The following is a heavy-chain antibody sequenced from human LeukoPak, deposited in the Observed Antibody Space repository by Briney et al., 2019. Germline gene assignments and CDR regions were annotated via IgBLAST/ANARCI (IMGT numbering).Heavy chain of an antibody. V-gene: IGHV4-30-4*01. Sequence: SQTLSLTCTVSGGSISSGEYYWSWIRQPPGKGLEWIGYVYYSGSTYYNPSLKSRVTISVDTSKNQFSLKLSSVTAADTAVYYCARRERYYGSGSYSSWYFDLRGRGTLVTVSS. J-gene: IGHJ2*01. CDR1: GGSISSGEYY. CDR3: ARRERYYGSGSYSSWYFDL. D-gene: IGHD3-10*01. CDR2: VYYSGST.